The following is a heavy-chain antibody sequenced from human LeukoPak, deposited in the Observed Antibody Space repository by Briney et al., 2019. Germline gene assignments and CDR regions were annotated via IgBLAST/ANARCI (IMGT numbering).Heavy chain of an antibody. CDR1: GGSISSYY. V-gene: IGHV4-59*01. J-gene: IGHJ3*02. CDR2: IYYSGST. D-gene: IGHD6-13*01. CDR3: ARFDSSSWLEDAFDI. Sequence: PSETLSLTCTVSGGSISSYYWSWIRQPPGKGLEWIGYIYYSGSTNYNPSLKSRVTISVDTSKNQFSLKLSSVTAADTAVYYCARFDSSSWLEDAFDIWGQGTMVTASS.